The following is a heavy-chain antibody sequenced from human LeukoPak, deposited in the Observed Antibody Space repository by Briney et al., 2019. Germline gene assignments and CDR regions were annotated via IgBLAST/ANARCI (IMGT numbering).Heavy chain of an antibody. V-gene: IGHV4-59*08. J-gene: IGHJ4*02. Sequence: PSETLSLTCTVSGGSISSYYWSWVRQPPGKGLEWIGYIYCSGSTNYNPSLKSRVTISLDTSKNQFSLNLSSVTAADTAVYYCARLNWVPGSTWPKIDSWGQGTLVTVSS. CDR1: GGSISSYY. CDR2: IYCSGST. CDR3: ARLNWVPGSTWPKIDS. D-gene: IGHD6-13*01.